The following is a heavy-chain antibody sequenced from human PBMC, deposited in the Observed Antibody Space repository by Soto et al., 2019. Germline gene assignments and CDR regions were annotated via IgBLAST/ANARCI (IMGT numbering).Heavy chain of an antibody. V-gene: IGHV3-11*01. CDR3: ARVKECSSTSCYARDAFDI. CDR2: ISSGGSGI. CDR1: GFTFSDHY. J-gene: IGHJ3*02. Sequence: GGSLRLSCAASGFTFSDHYMSWIRQAPGKGLEWVSYISSGGSGIYYADSMKGRFTISRDNVKNSLYLQMNSLRAEDTAVYYCARVKECSSTSCYARDAFDIWGRGTTVTVSS. D-gene: IGHD2-2*01.